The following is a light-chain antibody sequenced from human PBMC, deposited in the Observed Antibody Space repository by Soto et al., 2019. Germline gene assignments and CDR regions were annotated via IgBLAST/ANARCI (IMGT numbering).Light chain of an antibody. V-gene: IGLV2-14*01. J-gene: IGLJ3*02. CDR3: SSYTSDITQV. Sequence: QSALTQPASVSGSPGQSITISCTGTSSDVGGYNYVSWYRQHPGTAPKLIISDVNSRPSGISNRFSGSKSGNTASLTISGLQAEDEAYYYCSSYTSDITQVFGGGTKVTVL. CDR2: DVN. CDR1: SSDVGGYNY.